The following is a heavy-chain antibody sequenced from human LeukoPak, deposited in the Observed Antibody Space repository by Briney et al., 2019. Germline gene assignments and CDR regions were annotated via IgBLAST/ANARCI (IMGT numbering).Heavy chain of an antibody. Sequence: SETLSLTCTVSGGSISSGSYYWSWIRQPAGKGLKWIGRIYTSGSTNYNPSLKSRVTISVDTSKNQFSLKLSSVTAADTAVYYCARYRYGSGSYAIDYWGQGTLVTVSS. V-gene: IGHV4-61*02. CDR3: ARYRYGSGSYAIDY. D-gene: IGHD3-10*01. CDR2: IYTSGST. CDR1: GGSISSGSYY. J-gene: IGHJ4*02.